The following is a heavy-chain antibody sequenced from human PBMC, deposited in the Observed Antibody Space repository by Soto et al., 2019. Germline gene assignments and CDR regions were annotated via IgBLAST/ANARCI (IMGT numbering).Heavy chain of an antibody. D-gene: IGHD5-12*01. V-gene: IGHV3-21*01. Sequence: GGSLRLSCAASGFTFSSYSMNWVRQAPGKGLEWVSSISSSSSYIYYADSVKGRFTISRDNAKNSLYLQMNSLRAEDTAVYYCASALRGYSGYDCYYYYMDVWGKGTTVTVSS. CDR2: ISSSSSYI. CDR3: ASALRGYSGYDCYYYYMDV. J-gene: IGHJ6*03. CDR1: GFTFSSYS.